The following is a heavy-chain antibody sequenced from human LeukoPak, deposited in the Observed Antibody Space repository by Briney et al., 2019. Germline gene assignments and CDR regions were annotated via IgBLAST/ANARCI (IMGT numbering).Heavy chain of an antibody. CDR1: GFRFSSQW. J-gene: IGHJ6*02. Sequence: GGSLRLSCAVPGFRFSSQWMTWVRQAPGTGLEWVATINSDGSAKYHVDSVKGRFTISRDNAKNLVYLQMSILRAEDTAVYYCARCSGTYYYYGMDVWGQGTTVTVSS. D-gene: IGHD3-10*02. CDR2: INSDGSAK. V-gene: IGHV3-7*01. CDR3: ARCSGTYYYYGMDV.